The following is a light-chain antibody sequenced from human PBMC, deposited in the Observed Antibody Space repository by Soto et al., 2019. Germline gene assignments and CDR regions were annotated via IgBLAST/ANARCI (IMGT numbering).Light chain of an antibody. CDR3: SSYTSSSPVV. J-gene: IGLJ2*01. Sequence: QSALTQPASVSGSPGQSNTISCTGTSSDVGGYNYVSWYQQHPGKAPKLKIYEVSNRPSGVSNRFSGSKSGNTASLTISGLQAEDEADYYCSSYTSSSPVVFGGGTKLTVL. CDR1: SSDVGGYNY. CDR2: EVS. V-gene: IGLV2-14*01.